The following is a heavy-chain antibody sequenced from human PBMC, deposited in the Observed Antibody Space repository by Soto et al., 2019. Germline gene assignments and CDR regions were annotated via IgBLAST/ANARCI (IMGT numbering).Heavy chain of an antibody. D-gene: IGHD2-2*01. J-gene: IGHJ6*02. CDR3: ARGDCSTTRCYERTYYYYRMDV. CDR2: INPNSGGT. V-gene: IGHV1-2*02. Sequence: ASVKVSCKASGYTFNGYYIHWVRQAPGQGPEWMGWINPNSGGTNSAQKFQGRVTMTRDTSISTAYMELSRLRSDDTAVYYCARGDCSTTRCYERTYYYYRMDVWGQGTTVTVSS. CDR1: GYTFNGYY.